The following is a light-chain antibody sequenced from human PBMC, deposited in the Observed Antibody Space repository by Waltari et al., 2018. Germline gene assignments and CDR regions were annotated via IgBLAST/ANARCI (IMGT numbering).Light chain of an antibody. CDR3: QQYGGSPPYA. CDR2: GSS. Sequence: ELVLTRSPGTLSLSPGERATLSCRASQSVSSIYVAWYQQKPGQAPTLLIYGSSIRATGIADRFTASGSGTDFSLTISSLEAEDFAVYYCQQYGGSPPYAFGQGTRLELK. V-gene: IGKV3-20*01. J-gene: IGKJ2*01. CDR1: QSVSSIY.